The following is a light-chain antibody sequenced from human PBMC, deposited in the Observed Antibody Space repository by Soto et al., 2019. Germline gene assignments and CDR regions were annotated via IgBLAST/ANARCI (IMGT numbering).Light chain of an antibody. Sequence: QSVLTQPPSASGTPGQRVTISCSGSSSNIGSNTVNWYRQLPGTAPKLLVYHNNQRPSGVPDRLSGSKSGTSASLAISGLQSEDEADYYCAAWDDSLNGVLFGGGTKLTVL. J-gene: IGLJ2*01. CDR3: AAWDDSLNGVL. CDR1: SSNIGSNT. V-gene: IGLV1-44*01. CDR2: HNN.